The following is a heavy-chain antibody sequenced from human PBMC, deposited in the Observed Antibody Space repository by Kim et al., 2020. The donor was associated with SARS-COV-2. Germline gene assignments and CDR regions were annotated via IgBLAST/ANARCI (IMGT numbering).Heavy chain of an antibody. V-gene: IGHV3-30*03. Sequence: GGSLRLSCAASGFTFSTYGMHWVRQAPGKGLDWVAVISYDGSNKYYVDSVKGRFTISRDNSKNTLYLQMNSLRPEDTAVYYCVRVGLWFGELRLYYFDY. D-gene: IGHD3-10*01. CDR3: VRVGLWFGELRLYYFDY. J-gene: IGHJ4*01. CDR1: GFTFSTYG. CDR2: ISYDGSNK.